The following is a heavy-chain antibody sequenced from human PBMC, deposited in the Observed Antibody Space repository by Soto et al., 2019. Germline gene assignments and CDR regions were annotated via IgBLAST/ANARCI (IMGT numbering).Heavy chain of an antibody. CDR2: ISYDGSNK. CDR3: ASLWDVLLWFGESLAGMDV. J-gene: IGHJ6*02. CDR1: GFTFSSYG. Sequence: GESLKISCAASGFTFSSYGMHWVRQAPGKGLEWVAVISYDGSNKYYADSVKGRFTISRDNSKNTLYLQMNSLRAEDTAVYYCASLWDVLLWFGESLAGMDVWGQGTTVTVSS. D-gene: IGHD3-10*01. V-gene: IGHV3-30*03.